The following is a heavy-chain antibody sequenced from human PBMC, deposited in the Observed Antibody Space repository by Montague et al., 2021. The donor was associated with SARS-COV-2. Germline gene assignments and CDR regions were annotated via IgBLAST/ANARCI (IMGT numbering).Heavy chain of an antibody. Sequence: SETLSLTCTVSGGSISSSCYYWGWIRHPPGKGLEWLGSIFYSGSTYYTPSLKSRVTISADTSKNQFSLKLSSVTAAATAVYDCARLQSGGLVVDGPYYFDYWGQGNLVTVSS. D-gene: IGHD3-22*01. V-gene: IGHV4-39*01. CDR2: IFYSGST. J-gene: IGHJ4*02. CDR3: ARLQSGGLVVDGPYYFDY. CDR1: GGSISSSCYY.